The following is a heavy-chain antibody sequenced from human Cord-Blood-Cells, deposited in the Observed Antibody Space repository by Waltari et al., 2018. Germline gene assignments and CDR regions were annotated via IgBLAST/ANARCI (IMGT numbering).Heavy chain of an antibody. CDR1: GYTFPSYD. D-gene: IGHD3-10*01. CDR2: MNPNSGNT. J-gene: IGHJ4*02. Sequence: QVQLVQSGAEVKKPGASVKVSCKASGYTFPSYDLNWVRHDPGQGLEWMGWMNPNSGNTGYAQKFQGRVTMTRNTSISTAYMELSSLRSEDTAVYYCARGNPDYYGSGSYYLDYWGQGTLVTVSS. CDR3: ARGNPDYYGSGSYYLDY. V-gene: IGHV1-8*01.